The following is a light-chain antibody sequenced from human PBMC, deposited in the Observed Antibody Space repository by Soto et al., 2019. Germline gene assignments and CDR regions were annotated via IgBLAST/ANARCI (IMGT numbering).Light chain of an antibody. CDR2: GAS. CDR3: QQYNNRWT. J-gene: IGKJ1*01. V-gene: IGKV3-15*01. CDR1: QSVSSN. Sequence: IVMTQSPATLSLSPGERATLSCRASQSVSSNLAWYQQKPGQAPRLLIYGASTRATGIPARFSVSGSGTEFTLTISSMKSEDFAVDYCQQYNNRWTFGQGAKVDIK.